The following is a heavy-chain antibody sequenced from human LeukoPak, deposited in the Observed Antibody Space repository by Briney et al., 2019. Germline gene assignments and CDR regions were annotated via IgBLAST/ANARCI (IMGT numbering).Heavy chain of an antibody. J-gene: IGHJ3*02. CDR3: ARALVVAAAFDI. V-gene: IGHV1-2*02. Sequence: GASVKVSCKASGYTFTGYYMHWVRQAPGQGLEWVGWINPNSGGTKYAQQFQGRVTMTRDTSISTAYMELSRLRSDDTAVYYCARALVVAAAFDIWGQGTMVTVSS. CDR1: GYTFTGYY. CDR2: INPNSGGT. D-gene: IGHD5-12*01.